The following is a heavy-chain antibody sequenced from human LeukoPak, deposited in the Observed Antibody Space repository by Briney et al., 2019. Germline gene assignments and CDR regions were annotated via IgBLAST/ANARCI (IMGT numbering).Heavy chain of an antibody. D-gene: IGHD4-11*01. J-gene: IGHJ3*02. CDR3: ARDRATVTTPPDAFDI. V-gene: IGHV4-4*07. CDR1: GGSISSYY. CDR2: IYTSGST. Sequence: SETLSLTCTVSGGSISSYYWSWIRQPAGKGLEWIGRIYTSGSTNYNPSLKSRVTMSVDTSKNQFSLKLSSVTAADTAVYYCARDRATVTTPPDAFDIWGQGTMVTVSS.